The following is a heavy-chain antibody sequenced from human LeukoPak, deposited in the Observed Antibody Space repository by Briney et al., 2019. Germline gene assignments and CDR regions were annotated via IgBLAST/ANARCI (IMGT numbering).Heavy chain of an antibody. CDR1: GFTFSSYG. CDR3: AREKQQLLYYYYGMDV. J-gene: IGHJ6*02. V-gene: IGHV3-33*01. D-gene: IGHD6-13*01. Sequence: GGSLRLSCAASGFTFSSYGMHWVRQAPGKGLEWVAVIWYDGSNKYYADSVKGRFTISRDNSKNTLYLQMNSLRAEDTAVYYYAREKQQLLYYYYGMDVWGQGTTVTVSS. CDR2: IWYDGSNK.